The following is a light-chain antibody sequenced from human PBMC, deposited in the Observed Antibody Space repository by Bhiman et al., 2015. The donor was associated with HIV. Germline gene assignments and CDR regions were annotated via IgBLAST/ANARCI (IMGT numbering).Light chain of an antibody. J-gene: IGLJ1*01. CDR1: GSDVGGYEF. Sequence: QSVLTQPPSVSGSPGQSITISCTGTGSDVGGYEFVSWYQQHPGKTPTLLIYDVSKRPSGVSDRFAGSKSGNTASLTISGLQPEDEAEYHCCSYGGRSAPYVFGTGTKVIVL. CDR2: DVS. CDR3: CSYGGRSAPYV. V-gene: IGLV2-23*02.